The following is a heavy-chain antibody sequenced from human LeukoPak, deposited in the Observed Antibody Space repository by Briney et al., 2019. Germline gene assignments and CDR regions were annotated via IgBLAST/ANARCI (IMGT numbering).Heavy chain of an antibody. V-gene: IGHV3-7*01. D-gene: IGHD3-10*01. CDR1: GFTFSSSW. CDR2: IKEDGREK. CDR3: TQLLLRGPTA. J-gene: IGHJ4*02. Sequence: PGGSLRLSCATSGFTFSSSWMSWVRQAPGKGLECVANIKEDGREKYYVDSVKGRFTISRDNAKNSLYLQMSSLRAEDTAVYYCTQLLLRGPTAWGQGTLVTVSS.